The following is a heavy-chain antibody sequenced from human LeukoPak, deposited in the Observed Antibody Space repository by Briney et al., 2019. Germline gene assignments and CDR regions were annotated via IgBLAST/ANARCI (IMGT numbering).Heavy chain of an antibody. CDR3: AKRGVVIRAVIIVGFHKEAYYFDY. D-gene: IGHD3-10*01. CDR1: GFTFSSYG. J-gene: IGHJ4*02. CDR2: ISDRGGST. Sequence: PGRSLRLSCAASGFTFSSYGMSWVRQAPGKGLQWVAGISDRGGSTNYADSVKGRFTISRDNSKNTLYLQMNSLRAEDTAVYFCAKRGVVIRAVIIVGFHKEAYYFDYWGQGVLVTVSS. V-gene: IGHV3-23*01.